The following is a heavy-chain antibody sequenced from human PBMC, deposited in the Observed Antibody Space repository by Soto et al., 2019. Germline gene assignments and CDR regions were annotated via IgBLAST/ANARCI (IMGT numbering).Heavy chain of an antibody. CDR2: ISAYNGNT. Sequence: QVQLVQSGAEVKKPGASVKVSCKASGYTFTSYGISWVRQAPGQGLEWMGWISAYNGNTNYAQKFQGRVTITADKSTSTAYMELSSLRSEDTAVYYCARQAGGYLLDYWGQGTLVTVSS. J-gene: IGHJ4*02. D-gene: IGHD3-22*01. CDR1: GYTFTSYG. V-gene: IGHV1-18*04. CDR3: ARQAGGYLLDY.